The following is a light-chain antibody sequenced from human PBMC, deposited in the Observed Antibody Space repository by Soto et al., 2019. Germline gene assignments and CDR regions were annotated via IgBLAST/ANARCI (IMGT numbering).Light chain of an antibody. CDR2: DDD. Sequence: QSVLTQPPSVSAAPGQRVTISCSGSSSNIGGNSVSWYQQLPGTAPKLLICDDDKRPSGIPDRFSGSKSGTSATLGITGFQTGDEADYYCGSWDSSLSAYVFGTGTKVTV. CDR1: SSNIGGNS. J-gene: IGLJ1*01. V-gene: IGLV1-51*01. CDR3: GSWDSSLSAYV.